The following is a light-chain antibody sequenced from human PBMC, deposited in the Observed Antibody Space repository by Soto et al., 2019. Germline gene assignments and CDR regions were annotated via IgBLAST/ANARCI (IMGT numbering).Light chain of an antibody. CDR2: AAS. J-gene: IGKJ4*01. CDR1: QSISSY. CDR3: QQLNSYPFT. Sequence: IQLTQSPSFLSASVGDRVTITCRASQSISSYLACYQQKPGKAPKLLIYAASTLQSGVPSRFSGSGSGTEFTLTISSLQPEDFATYYCQQLNSYPFTFGGGTKVEIK. V-gene: IGKV1-9*01.